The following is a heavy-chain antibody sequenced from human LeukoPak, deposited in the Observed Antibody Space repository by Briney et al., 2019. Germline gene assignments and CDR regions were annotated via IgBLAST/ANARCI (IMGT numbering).Heavy chain of an antibody. Sequence: GLSVRLFCASSRFTDSSNYVSWVRQPSGKGLEWVSVIYRGGSTYYAESVKGRFTISRDNSKNTLYLQMNSLRAEDTAVYYCARETYGTGSIDYWGQGTLVTVSS. CDR1: RFTDSSNY. CDR3: ARETYGTGSIDY. V-gene: IGHV3-66*02. J-gene: IGHJ4*02. D-gene: IGHD3-10*01. CDR2: IYRGGST.